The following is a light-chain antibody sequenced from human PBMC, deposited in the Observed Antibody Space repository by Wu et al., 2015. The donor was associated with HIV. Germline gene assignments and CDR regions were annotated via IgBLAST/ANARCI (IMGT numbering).Light chain of an antibody. CDR3: QQYGTSPRT. CDR2: GAS. J-gene: IGKJ1*01. V-gene: IGKV3-20*01. CDR1: QSVTSNY. Sequence: TLSCRASQSVTSNYLAWYQQKPGQAPRLLIYGASSRATGTPDRFSGSGSGTDFTLTISKVEPEDFAVYYCQQYGTSPRTFGQGTKVEIK.